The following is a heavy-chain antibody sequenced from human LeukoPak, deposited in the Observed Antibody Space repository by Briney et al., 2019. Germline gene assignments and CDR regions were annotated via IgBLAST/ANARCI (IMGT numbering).Heavy chain of an antibody. Sequence: GGSLRLSCAASGFTFSNYNMNWVRKAPGKGLEWVSYISSSSSTIYYADSVKGRFTISRDNAKNSLYLQMNSLRAEDTAVYYCARISAYWGQGTLVTVSS. D-gene: IGHD1-26*01. V-gene: IGHV3-48*01. J-gene: IGHJ4*02. CDR2: ISSSSSTI. CDR3: ARISAY. CDR1: GFTFSNYN.